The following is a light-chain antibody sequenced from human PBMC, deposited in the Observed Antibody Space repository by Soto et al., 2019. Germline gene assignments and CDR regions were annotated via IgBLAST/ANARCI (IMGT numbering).Light chain of an antibody. CDR3: QHYNGY. CDR2: GAS. J-gene: IGKJ2*01. Sequence: DIQMTQSPSTLSASVGDRVTITCRASQSINNWLAWYQLKPGKAPMLLIYGASSLESGVPSRFSGSGSGTEFTLTISSLQPDDFATYYCQHYNGYFGQGTKLELK. CDR1: QSINNW. V-gene: IGKV1-5*03.